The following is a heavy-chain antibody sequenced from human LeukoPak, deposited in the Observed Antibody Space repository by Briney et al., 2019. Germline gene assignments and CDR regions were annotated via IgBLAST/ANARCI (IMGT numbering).Heavy chain of an antibody. Sequence: SETLSLTCALYGGSLSGYYGLWVRQAPGKGLEWLGEVGHSGLTNYKPSLKSRLTISLDMSKNQFSLRLTSVTAADTAVYDCARDGGPNNYWFEPWGQGTLVTVSS. CDR3: ARDGGPNNYWFEP. CDR2: VGHSGLT. D-gene: IGHD4-23*01. V-gene: IGHV4-34*01. CDR1: GGSLSGYY. J-gene: IGHJ5*02.